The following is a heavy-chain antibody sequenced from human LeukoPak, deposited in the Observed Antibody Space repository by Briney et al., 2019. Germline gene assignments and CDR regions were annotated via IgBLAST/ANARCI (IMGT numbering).Heavy chain of an antibody. CDR1: GFTFSNYS. CDR3: ARSDITYYYDSSGPSHVDY. J-gene: IGHJ4*02. D-gene: IGHD3-22*01. V-gene: IGHV3-21*01. Sequence: GGSLRLSCAASGFTFSNYSMNWVRQAPGKGLEWVSSISSSSSYIYYADSVKGRFTISRDNAKNSLYLQMNSLRAEDTAVYYCARSDITYYYDSSGPSHVDYWGQGTLVTVSS. CDR2: ISSSSSYI.